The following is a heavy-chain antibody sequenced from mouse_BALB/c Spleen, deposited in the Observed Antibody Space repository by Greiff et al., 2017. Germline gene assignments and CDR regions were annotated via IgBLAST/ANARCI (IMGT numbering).Heavy chain of an antibody. V-gene: IGHV1-15*01. CDR2: IDPETGGT. Sequence: QVHVKQSGAELVRPGASVTLSCKASGYTFTDYEMHWVKQTPVHGLEWIGAIDPETGGTAYNQEFKGKATLTADKSSSTAYMELRSLTSEDSAVYYCTRGFYYAMDYWGQGTSVTVSS. J-gene: IGHJ4*01. CDR1: GYTFTDYE. CDR3: TRGFYYAMDY.